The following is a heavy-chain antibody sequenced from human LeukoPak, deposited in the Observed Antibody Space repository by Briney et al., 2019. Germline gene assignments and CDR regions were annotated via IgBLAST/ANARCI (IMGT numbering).Heavy chain of an antibody. Sequence: GGSLRLSCAASGFTFSSYAMSWVRQAPGKGLEWVSAISGSGGSTYYADSVKGRFTISRDNSKNALYLQMNSLKTEDTAVYYCTTVTVVADFDYWGQGTLVTVSS. CDR1: GFTFSSYA. J-gene: IGHJ4*02. V-gene: IGHV3-23*01. CDR2: ISGSGGST. CDR3: TTVTVVADFDY. D-gene: IGHD3-22*01.